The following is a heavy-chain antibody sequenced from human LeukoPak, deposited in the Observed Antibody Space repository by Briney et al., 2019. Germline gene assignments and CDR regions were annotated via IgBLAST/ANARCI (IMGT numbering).Heavy chain of an antibody. D-gene: IGHD6-19*01. J-gene: IGHJ6*03. CDR1: GFTFSSYS. V-gene: IGHV3-21*01. CDR3: ARGWDSSGWYAYYSMDV. Sequence: PGGSLRLSCAASGFTFSSYSMNWVRQAPGKGLEWVSSISSSSSYIYYADSVKGRFTISRDNAKNSLYLQMNSLRAEDTAVYYCARGWDSSGWYAYYSMDVWGKGTTVTVSS. CDR2: ISSSSSYI.